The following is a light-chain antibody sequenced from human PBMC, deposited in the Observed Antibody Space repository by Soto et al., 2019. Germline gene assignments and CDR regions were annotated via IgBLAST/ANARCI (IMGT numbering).Light chain of an antibody. CDR1: QSVRSY. V-gene: IGKV3-11*01. CDR3: QQRSNGLT. CDR2: DAS. J-gene: IGKJ4*01. Sequence: EIVLTQSTATVSLSPGEGATLSCRASQSVRSYLAWYQQKPGQAPRLLIYDASSRATGIPARFSGSGSGTDFTLTISSLEPEDFAVYYCQQRSNGLTFGGGSRVEIK.